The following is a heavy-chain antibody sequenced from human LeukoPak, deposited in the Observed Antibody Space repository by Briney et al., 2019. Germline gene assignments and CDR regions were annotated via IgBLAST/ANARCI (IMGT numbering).Heavy chain of an antibody. V-gene: IGHV1-2*02. CDR1: GYTFTGYY. Sequence: ASVTVSCKASGYTFTGYYMHWVRQAPGQGLEWMGWINPNSGGTNYAQKPQGRVTMTRDTSISTAYMELSRLRSDDTAVYYCARGKYSYYGMDVWGQGTTVTVSS. CDR3: ARGKYSYYGMDV. CDR2: INPNSGGT. D-gene: IGHD1-26*01. J-gene: IGHJ6*02.